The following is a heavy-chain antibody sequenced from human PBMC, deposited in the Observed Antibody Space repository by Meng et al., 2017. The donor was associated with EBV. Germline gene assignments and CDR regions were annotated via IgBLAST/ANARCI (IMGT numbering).Heavy chain of an antibody. CDR3: ARGVEENGSHYPFDS. CDR2: INTYSGKA. V-gene: IGHV7-4-1*02. D-gene: IGHD1-1*01. CDR1: GYTFRNYA. J-gene: IGHJ4*02. Sequence: QGQRVPSGSEWKRPGASVKVSCKASGYTFRNYAINWMRQVPGQGLEWMGWINTYSGKATFAQGFTGRFVFSLDTPVTTAHLQISGLKTEDSAVYYCARGVEENGSHYPFDSWGQGTLVTVSS.